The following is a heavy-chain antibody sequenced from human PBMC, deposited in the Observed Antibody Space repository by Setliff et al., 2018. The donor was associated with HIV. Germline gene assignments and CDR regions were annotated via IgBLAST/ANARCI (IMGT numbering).Heavy chain of an antibody. Sequence: GGSLRLSCAASGFTFSSYWMHWVRQDPGKGLVWVFGMNTDGSSTRYADSVKGRFTISRDNAKNMLYLQMNSLSADDTAVYYCVRGSGYYYFDNWGQGALVTVSS. D-gene: IGHD3-22*01. CDR2: MNTDGSST. CDR3: VRGSGYYYFDN. CDR1: GFTFSSYW. V-gene: IGHV3-74*01. J-gene: IGHJ4*02.